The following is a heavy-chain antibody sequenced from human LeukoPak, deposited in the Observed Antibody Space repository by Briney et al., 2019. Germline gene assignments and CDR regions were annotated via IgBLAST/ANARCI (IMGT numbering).Heavy chain of an antibody. CDR3: ARYSDYTCGLDY. Sequence: ASVKVSCKTSGFTFTGTGYYLHWVRQAPGQGLEWMGWINPDSGDTNSAQKFQGRVTMTTDTSISTAFLELSSLRSDDTAIYCCARYSDYTCGLDYWGQGTLVTVSS. CDR2: INPDSGDT. D-gene: IGHD3-3*01. J-gene: IGHJ4*02. CDR1: GFTFTGTGYY. V-gene: IGHV1-2*02.